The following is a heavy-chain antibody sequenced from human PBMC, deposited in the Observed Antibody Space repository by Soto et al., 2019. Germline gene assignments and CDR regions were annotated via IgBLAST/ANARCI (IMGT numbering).Heavy chain of an antibody. CDR3: ARDRGGARI. Sequence: EVQLVESGGGLVQPGGSLRLSCAASGFTFSSYSMNWVRQAPGKGLEWVSYISSSSSTIYYADSVKGRFTISRDNAKNSRYRQMNSLRAEDTAVYYCARDRGGARIWGQGTMVTVSS. CDR2: ISSSSSTI. V-gene: IGHV3-48*01. CDR1: GFTFSSYS. J-gene: IGHJ3*02. D-gene: IGHD3-10*01.